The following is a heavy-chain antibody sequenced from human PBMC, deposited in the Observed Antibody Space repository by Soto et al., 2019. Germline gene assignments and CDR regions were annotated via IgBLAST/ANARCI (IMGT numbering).Heavy chain of an antibody. J-gene: IGHJ4*02. D-gene: IGHD2-21*01. CDR1: GFTFSSYG. V-gene: IGHV3-30*18. CDR3: AKDLVRRAYNSPFDY. CDR2: ISYDGSNK. Sequence: PGGSLRLSCAASGFTFSSYGMHWVRQAPGKGLEWVAVISYDGSNKYYADSVKGRFTISRDNSKNTLYLQMNSLRAEDTAVYYCAKDLVRRAYNSPFDYWGQGTLVTVSS.